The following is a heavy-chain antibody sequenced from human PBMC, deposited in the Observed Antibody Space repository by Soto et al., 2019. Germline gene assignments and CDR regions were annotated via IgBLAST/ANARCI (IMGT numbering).Heavy chain of an antibody. Sequence: EVQLVESGGGLVQPGGSLRLSCAASGFTVSSNYMSWVRQAPGKGLEWVSVIYSGGSTYYADYVNGRFTISSENTKNRLYLQMYSLRAEDTAVYYWVVGDYIGYFDLWGRGTLVTVSS. V-gene: IGHV3-66*01. CDR1: GFTVSSNY. CDR2: IYSGGST. J-gene: IGHJ2*01. D-gene: IGHD2-15*01. CDR3: VVGDYIGYFDL.